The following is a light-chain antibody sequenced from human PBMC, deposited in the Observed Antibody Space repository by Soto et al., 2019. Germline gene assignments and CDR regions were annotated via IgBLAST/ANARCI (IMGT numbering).Light chain of an antibody. CDR2: GAS. J-gene: IGKJ5*01. Sequence: EIAMTQSPATLSVCPGDRATLSCLASQSVSSGLAWYQQKPGEAPRLLIYGASTRATGIPARFSGSGSGTEFTLTISRLEPEDFAVYYCQQYGSSHTFGQGTRLEI. CDR1: QSVSSG. CDR3: QQYGSSHT. V-gene: IGKV3-15*01.